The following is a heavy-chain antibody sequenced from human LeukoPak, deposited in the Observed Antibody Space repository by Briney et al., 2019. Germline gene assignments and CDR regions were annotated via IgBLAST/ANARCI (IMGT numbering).Heavy chain of an antibody. CDR2: MNPNSGRT. CDR3: TRETSSRYFDY. V-gene: IGHV1-8*01. CDR1: GYTLTSYD. Sequence: GASVKVSCKASGYTLTSYDINWVRQATGQGLEWMGWMNPNSGRTGYAQNFQGRITITRNTSISTAYLELSSLRSDDTAVYYCTRETSSRYFDYWGRGTLVTVSS. J-gene: IGHJ4*02.